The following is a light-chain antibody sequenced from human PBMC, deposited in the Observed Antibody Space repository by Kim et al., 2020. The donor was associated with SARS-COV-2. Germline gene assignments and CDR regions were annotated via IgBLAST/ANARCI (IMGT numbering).Light chain of an antibody. V-gene: IGKV1-5*03. CDR3: QQYNSYSYP. Sequence: DIQMTQSPSSLSASVGDRVTITCRASQGVGRSLAWYQQKPGKAPSLLIFKASNLEGGVPSRFSGSGSGTAFTLTISSLQPDDFATYYCQQYNSYSYPFGQGTRLDI. J-gene: IGKJ2*01. CDR1: QGVGRS. CDR2: KAS.